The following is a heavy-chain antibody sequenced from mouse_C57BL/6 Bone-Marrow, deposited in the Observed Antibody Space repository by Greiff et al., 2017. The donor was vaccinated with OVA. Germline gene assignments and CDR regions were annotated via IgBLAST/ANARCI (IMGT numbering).Heavy chain of an antibody. Sequence: QVQLKESGPGLVQPSPCLSITCTVSGFSLTSYGVHWVRQSPGKGLEWLGVIWSGGSTDYNAAFISRLSISKDNSKTQVFFKMNSLQADDTAIYCCASPGAMDYWGQGTSVTVSS. CDR1: GFSLTSYG. V-gene: IGHV2-2*01. J-gene: IGHJ4*01. CDR3: ASPGAMDY. CDR2: IWSGGST.